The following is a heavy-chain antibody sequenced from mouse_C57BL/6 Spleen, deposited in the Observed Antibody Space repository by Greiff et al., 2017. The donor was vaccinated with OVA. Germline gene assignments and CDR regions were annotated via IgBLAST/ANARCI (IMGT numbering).Heavy chain of an antibody. D-gene: IGHD1-1*01. CDR2: IHPNSGST. J-gene: IGHJ1*03. CDR3: AKDYYGGGYRGYFDV. Sequence: QVQLQQPGAELAKPGASVKLSCKASGYTFTSYWMHWVKQRPGQGLEWIGMIHPNSGSTNYNEKFKSKATLTVDKSSSTAYMQLSSLTSEDSAVYYCAKDYYGGGYRGYFDVWGTGTTVTVSS. V-gene: IGHV1-64*01. CDR1: GYTFTSYW.